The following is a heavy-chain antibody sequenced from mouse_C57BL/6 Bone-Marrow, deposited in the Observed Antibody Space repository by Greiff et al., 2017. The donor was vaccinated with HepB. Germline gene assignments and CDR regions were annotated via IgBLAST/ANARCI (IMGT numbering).Heavy chain of an antibody. CDR2: IHPSDSDT. CDR1: GYTFTSYW. V-gene: IGHV1-74*01. D-gene: IGHD1-1*01. CDR3: AISTTRSWFAY. Sequence: QVQLKQPGAELVKPGASVKVSCKASGYTFTSYWMHWVKQRPGQGLEWIGRIHPSDSDTNYNQKFKGKATLTVDKSSSTAYMQLSSLTSEDSAVYYCAISTTRSWFAYWGQGTLVTVAA. J-gene: IGHJ3*01.